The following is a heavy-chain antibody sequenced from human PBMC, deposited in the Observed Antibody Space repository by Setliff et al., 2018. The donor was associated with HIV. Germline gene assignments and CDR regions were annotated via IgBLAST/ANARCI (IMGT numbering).Heavy chain of an antibody. J-gene: IGHJ3*02. CDR2: ISAYDGNT. CDR3: AKLVSTTALSGWPNDAFDI. V-gene: IGHV1-18*01. CDR1: GYTFTNYG. D-gene: IGHD4-4*01. Sequence: ASVKVSCKTSGYTFTNYGISWVRQAPGQRLEWMGWISAYDGNTNYAQKFQGRVTTTIDRSTSTAYMELSSLRSEDTAVYYCAKLVSTTALSGWPNDAFDIWGQGTMVTVSS.